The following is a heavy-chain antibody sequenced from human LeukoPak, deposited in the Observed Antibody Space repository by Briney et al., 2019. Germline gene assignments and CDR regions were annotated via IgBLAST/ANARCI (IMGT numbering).Heavy chain of an antibody. CDR1: GFSLSSSGVG. D-gene: IGHD3-9*01. CDR2: IYWNDDK. CDR3: AHRQNYILTGYYSPSWFDP. Sequence: SGPTLVHPTPTLTLTCTFSGFSLSSSGVGVGWIRQPPGKALEWLALIYWNDDKRYSPSLKSRLTITKDTSKNQVVLTMTNMDPMDTATYYCAHRQNYILTGYYSPSWFDPWGQGTLVTVSS. J-gene: IGHJ5*02. V-gene: IGHV2-5*01.